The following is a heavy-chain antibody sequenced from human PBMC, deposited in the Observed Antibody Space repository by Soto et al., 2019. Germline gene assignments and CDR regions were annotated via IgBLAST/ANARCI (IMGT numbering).Heavy chain of an antibody. CDR2: ITTSGGNK. D-gene: IGHD2-8*01. J-gene: IGHJ6*03. Sequence: EVQLLESGGGLVQPGGSLRLSCAASGFTFSTYGMSWVRQAPGKGLEWVSTITTSGGNKYYADSVQGRFTISRDNSKNTLYLQMNSLRAEDTAVYYCAGRYCTNGVCYTNYSYYIDVWAKGTPVTVSS. V-gene: IGHV3-23*01. CDR1: GFTFSTYG. CDR3: AGRYCTNGVCYTNYSYYIDV.